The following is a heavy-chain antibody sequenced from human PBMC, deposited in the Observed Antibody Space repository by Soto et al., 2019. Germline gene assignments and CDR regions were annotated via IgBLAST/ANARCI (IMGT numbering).Heavy chain of an antibody. CDR3: FFVMIRRSPRSTLFPYTRSPDL. CDR2: INAGNGNT. J-gene: IGHJ2*01. V-gene: IGHV1-3*01. D-gene: IGHD3-10*01. Sequence: GASVKVSCKASGYTFTSYAMHWVRQAPGQRLEWMGWINAGNGNTKYSQKFQGRVTITRDTSASTAYMGLSSLRSEDTAVYYFFFVMIRRSPRSTLFPYTRSPDL. CDR1: GYTFTSYA.